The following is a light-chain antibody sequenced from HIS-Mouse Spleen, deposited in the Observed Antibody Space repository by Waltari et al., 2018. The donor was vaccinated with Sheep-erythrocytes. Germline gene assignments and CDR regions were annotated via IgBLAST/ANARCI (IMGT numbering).Light chain of an antibody. J-gene: IGLJ2*01. CDR3: QAWDSSTVV. Sequence: SYELTQPPSVSVSPGQTASITCSGDKLGDKYACWYRQKPGQSPVLVLYQDSKRPSGIPGRFSGSNSGNTATLTISGTQAMDEADYYCQAWDSSTVVFGGGTKLTVL. CDR2: QDS. V-gene: IGLV3-1*01. CDR1: KLGDKY.